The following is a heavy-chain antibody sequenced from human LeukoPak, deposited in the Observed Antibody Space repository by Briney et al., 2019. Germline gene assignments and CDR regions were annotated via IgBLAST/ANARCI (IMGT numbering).Heavy chain of an antibody. Sequence: SETLSLTCTVSGGSISSSSYYWGWIRQPPGKGLEWIGSIYYSGSTYYNPSLKSRVTISVDTSKNQFSLKLSSVTAADTAVYYCARRDRPRYSGSYPFDYWGQGTLVTVSS. CDR3: ARRDRPRYSGSYPFDY. CDR1: GGSISSSSYY. CDR2: IYYSGST. J-gene: IGHJ4*02. V-gene: IGHV4-39*01. D-gene: IGHD1-26*01.